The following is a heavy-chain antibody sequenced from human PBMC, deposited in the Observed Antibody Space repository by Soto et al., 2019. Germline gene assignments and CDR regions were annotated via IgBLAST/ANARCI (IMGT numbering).Heavy chain of an antibody. CDR1: GGSISSYY. V-gene: IGHV4-59*01. J-gene: IGHJ6*02. Sequence: PSETLSLTCTVSGGSISSYYWSWIRQPPGKGLEWTGYIYYSGSTNYNPSLKSRVTISVDTSKNQFSLKLSSVTAADTAVYYCAREGVEMATITNYGMDVWGQGTTVTVS. D-gene: IGHD5-12*01. CDR3: AREGVEMATITNYGMDV. CDR2: IYYSGST.